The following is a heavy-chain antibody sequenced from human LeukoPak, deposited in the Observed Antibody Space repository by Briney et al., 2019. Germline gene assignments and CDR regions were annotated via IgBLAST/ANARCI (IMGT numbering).Heavy chain of an antibody. CDR3: ARAGYYDSSGHNEDY. CDR2: INHSGST. CDR1: GGSFSGYY. D-gene: IGHD3-22*01. Sequence: PSETLSLTCAVYGGSFSGYYWSWIRQPPGKGLEWIGEINHSGSTNYNPSLKSRVTISVDTSKNQLSLKLSSVTAADTAVYYCARAGYYDSSGHNEDYWGQGTLVTVSS. V-gene: IGHV4-34*01. J-gene: IGHJ4*02.